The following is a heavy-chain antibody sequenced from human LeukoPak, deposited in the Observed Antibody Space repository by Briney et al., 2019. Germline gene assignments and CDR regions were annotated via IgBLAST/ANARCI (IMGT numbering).Heavy chain of an antibody. CDR2: INTDGSNT. Sequence: PGGSLRLSCAPSGFTFSRHGMHWVRQAPGKGLEYVSTINTDGSNTWYADSVKGRFTISRDNSKSTVFLQMNNLRHEDTATYYCAKRANGAFDIWGQGKMVSVSS. CDR1: GFTFSRHG. V-gene: IGHV3-23*01. J-gene: IGHJ3*02. CDR3: AKRANGAFDI.